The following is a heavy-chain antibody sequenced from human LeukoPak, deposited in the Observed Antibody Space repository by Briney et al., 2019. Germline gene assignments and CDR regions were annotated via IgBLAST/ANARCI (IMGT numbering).Heavy chain of an antibody. D-gene: IGHD2-15*01. V-gene: IGHV4-34*01. CDR1: GGSFSGYY. CDR3: ARGERYCSGGSCTYCFDY. J-gene: IGHJ4*02. Sequence: SETLSLTCAVYGGSFSGYYWSWIRQPPGKGLEWIGEINHSGSTNYNPSLKSRVTISVDTSKNQFSLKLSSVTAADTAVYYCARGERYCSGGSCTYCFDYWGQGTLVTVSS. CDR2: INHSGST.